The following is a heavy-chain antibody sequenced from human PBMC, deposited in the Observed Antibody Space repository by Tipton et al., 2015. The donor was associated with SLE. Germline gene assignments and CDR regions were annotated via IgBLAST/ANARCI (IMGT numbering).Heavy chain of an antibody. Sequence: QLVQSGPEVKTPGASATVSCKASGYTLTTHDISWMRQATGQGLEWMGWMNPYSGDTGYAQKFQGRLTLTRGISTNTAYMELSSLTSGDTAVYYCARVSLPGIAADFYYYGMDVWGQGTTVTVSS. CDR3: ARVSLPGIAADFYYYGMDV. V-gene: IGHV1-8*01. CDR2: MNPYSGDT. D-gene: IGHD6-13*01. J-gene: IGHJ6*02. CDR1: GYTLTTHD.